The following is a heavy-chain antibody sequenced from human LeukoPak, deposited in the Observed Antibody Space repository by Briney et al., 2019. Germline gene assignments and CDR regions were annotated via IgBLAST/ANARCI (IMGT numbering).Heavy chain of an antibody. CDR3: ARVWRGYYYMDV. CDR2: IYYSGST. Sequence: SPTLSLTCPVSGGSISSYYWSWIRQPPGKGLEWIGYIYYSGSTNYNPSLKSRVTISVDTSKNQFSLKLSSVTAADTAVYYCARVWRGYYYMDVWGKGTTVTVSS. J-gene: IGHJ6*03. CDR1: GGSISSYY. V-gene: IGHV4-59*01.